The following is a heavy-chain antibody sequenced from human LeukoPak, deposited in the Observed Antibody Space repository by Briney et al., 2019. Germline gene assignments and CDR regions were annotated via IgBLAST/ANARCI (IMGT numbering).Heavy chain of an antibody. J-gene: IGHJ5*02. Sequence: EASVKVPCKASGDTFIKFPINWVRQAPGQGLEWMGRIIPILNITTYAQKFQGRVTITADKSSSTAFMEMTSLRSDDTAVYYCARRKLPLTGSTGFDFLDPWGQGTLVTVSS. CDR3: ARRKLPLTGSTGFDFLDP. CDR2: IIPILNIT. D-gene: IGHD3-9*01. CDR1: GDTFIKFP. V-gene: IGHV1-69*02.